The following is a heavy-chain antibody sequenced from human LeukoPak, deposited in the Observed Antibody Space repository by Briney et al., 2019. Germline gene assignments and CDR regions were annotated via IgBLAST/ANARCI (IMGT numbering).Heavy chain of an antibody. CDR1: GFTFSSYS. V-gene: IGHV3-21*01. CDR2: ISSSSSYI. CDR3: ARFLRGESPLGGNSGY. Sequence: PGGSLRLSCAASGFTFSSYSMNWVRQAPGKGLEWVSSISSSSSYIYYADSVKGRFTISRDNAKNSLYLQMNSLRAEDTAVYYCARFLRGESPLGGNSGYWGQGTLVTVSS. J-gene: IGHJ4*02. D-gene: IGHD4-23*01.